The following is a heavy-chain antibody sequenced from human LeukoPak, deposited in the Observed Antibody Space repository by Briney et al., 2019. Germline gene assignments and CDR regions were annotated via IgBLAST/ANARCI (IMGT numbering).Heavy chain of an antibody. CDR1: GFTFSSYA. D-gene: IGHD2-8*02. V-gene: IGHV3-30*04. J-gene: IGHJ4*02. CDR3: ARFLVSLDY. CDR2: ISYDGSNK. Sequence: GGSLRLSCAASGFTFSSYAMHWVRQAPGKGLEWVAVISYDGSNKYYADSVKGRFTISRDNSKNTLYLQMNSLRAEDTAVYYCARFLVSLDYWGQGTLFTVSS.